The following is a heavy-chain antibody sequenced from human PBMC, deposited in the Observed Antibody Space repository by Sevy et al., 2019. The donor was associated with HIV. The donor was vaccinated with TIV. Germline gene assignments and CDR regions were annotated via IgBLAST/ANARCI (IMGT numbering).Heavy chain of an antibody. CDR3: ARMKFWNGYFDY. CDR2: IYYSGRT. V-gene: IGHV4-30-4*01. CDR1: GGSISNADYY. Sequence: SETLSLTCSVSGGSISNADYYWSWIRQPTGKSREWIGYIYYSGRTYYNPSLKSRISISVDTSRNQFSLSLDSVTAADTAVYYCARMKFWNGYFDYWGQGTLVTVSS. D-gene: IGHD3-3*01. J-gene: IGHJ4*02.